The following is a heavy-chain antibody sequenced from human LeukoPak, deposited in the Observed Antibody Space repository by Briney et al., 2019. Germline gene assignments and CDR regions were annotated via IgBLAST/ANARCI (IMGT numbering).Heavy chain of an antibody. Sequence: GGSLRLSCVASGFTFSSYAMAWVRQAPGKGLEWVSAISGRGSNTYYADSVRGRFTISRDNSKNTLYLQMNSLRVEDTAVYYCARVGYTGTWYSSPPFDYWGQGTLVTVSS. CDR2: ISGRGSNT. J-gene: IGHJ4*02. CDR1: GFTFSSYA. D-gene: IGHD6-13*01. CDR3: ARVGYTGTWYSSPPFDY. V-gene: IGHV3-23*01.